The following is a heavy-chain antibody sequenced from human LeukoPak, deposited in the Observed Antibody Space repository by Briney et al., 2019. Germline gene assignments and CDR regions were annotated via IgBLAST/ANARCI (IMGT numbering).Heavy chain of an antibody. V-gene: IGHV4-39*01. CDR2: IYYSGST. D-gene: IGHD3-3*01. Sequence: PSETLSLTCTVSGGSISSSSYYWGWIRQPPGKGLEWIGSIYYSGSTYYNPSLKSRVTISVDTSKNQFSLKLSSVTAADTAVYYCASQTGVVIRMDYWGQGTLVTVSS. CDR3: ASQTGVVIRMDY. J-gene: IGHJ4*02. CDR1: GGSISSSSYY.